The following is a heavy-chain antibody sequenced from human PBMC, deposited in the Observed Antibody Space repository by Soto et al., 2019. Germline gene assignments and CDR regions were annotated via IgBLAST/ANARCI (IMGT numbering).Heavy chain of an antibody. CDR1: GFTFSSYA. CDR3: ARPKGESSIAAPAYFDY. V-gene: IGHV3-30*04. CDR2: ISYDGSNK. D-gene: IGHD6-6*01. J-gene: IGHJ4*02. Sequence: GGSLRLSCAASGFTFSSYAMHWVRQAPGKGLEWVAVISYDGSNKYYADSVKGRFTISRDNSKNTLYLQMNSLRAEDTAVYYCARPKGESSIAAPAYFDYWGQGTLVTVSS.